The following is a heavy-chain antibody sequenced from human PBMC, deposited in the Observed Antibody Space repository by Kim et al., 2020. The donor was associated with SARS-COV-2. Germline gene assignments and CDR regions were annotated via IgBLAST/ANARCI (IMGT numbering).Heavy chain of an antibody. J-gene: IGHJ4*02. V-gene: IGHV3-23*01. CDR1: GFTFSSYA. D-gene: IGHD3-22*01. CDR3: AKVRDDSSGYYYFDY. CDR2: ISGSGGST. Sequence: GGSLRLSCAASGFTFSSYAMSWVRQAPGKGLEWVSAISGSGGSTYYADSVKGRFTISRDNSKNTLYLQMNSLRAEDTAVYYCAKVRDDSSGYYYFDYWGQGTLVTVSS.